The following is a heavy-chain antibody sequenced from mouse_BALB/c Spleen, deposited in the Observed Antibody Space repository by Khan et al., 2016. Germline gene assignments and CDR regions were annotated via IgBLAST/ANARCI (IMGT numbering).Heavy chain of an antibody. CDR1: GYTFTDYE. V-gene: IGHV1-15*01. D-gene: IGHD2-4*01. Sequence: QVRLQQSGAELVRPGASVKLSCKALGYTFTDYEMHWVKQTPVHGLEWIGAIHPGGGGSAYNQKFKVRATLTADKSSSTAYMELSSLTSEDSAVXYCAKGLRRGYYFDSWGQGTTLTVSS. CDR3: AKGLRRGYYFDS. CDR2: IHPGGGGS. J-gene: IGHJ2*01.